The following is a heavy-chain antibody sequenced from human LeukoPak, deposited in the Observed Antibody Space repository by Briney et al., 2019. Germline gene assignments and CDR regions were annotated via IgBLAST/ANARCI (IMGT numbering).Heavy chain of an antibody. V-gene: IGHV3-30*03. CDR1: GFTFSSYG. J-gene: IGHJ6*04. CDR3: ARDPRMKQQLPIGMDV. Sequence: PGGSLRLSCAASGFTFSSYGMHWVRQAPGKGLEWVAVISYDGSNKYYADSVKGRFTISRDNSKNTLYLQMNSLRAEDTAVYYCARDPRMKQQLPIGMDVWGKGTTVTVSS. CDR2: ISYDGSNK. D-gene: IGHD6-13*01.